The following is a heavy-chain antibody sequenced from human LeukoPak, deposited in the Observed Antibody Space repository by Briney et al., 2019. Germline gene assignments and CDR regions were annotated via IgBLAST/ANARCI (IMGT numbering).Heavy chain of an antibody. CDR3: ARDPEPIYSYGYFDY. Sequence: PSETLSLTCTVSGGSISSVSYYWSWIRQPPGKGLEWIGYIYYSGSTNYNPSLKSRVTISVDTSKNQFSLKLSSVTAADTAVYYCARDPEPIYSYGYFDYWGQGTLVTVSS. J-gene: IGHJ4*02. CDR1: GGSISSVSYY. D-gene: IGHD5-18*01. V-gene: IGHV4-61*01. CDR2: IYYSGST.